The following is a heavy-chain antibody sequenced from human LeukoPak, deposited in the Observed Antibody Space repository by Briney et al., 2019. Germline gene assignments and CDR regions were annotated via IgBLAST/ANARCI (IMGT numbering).Heavy chain of an antibody. Sequence: GGSLRLSCAASGFTFSSYGMHWVRQAPGKGLEWVAVISYDGSNKYYADSAKGRFTISRDNSKNTLYLQMNSLRAEDTAVYYCAKDDHYYDFWSGYNTDREFGYYFDYWGQGTLVTVSS. D-gene: IGHD3-3*01. CDR2: ISYDGSNK. CDR1: GFTFSSYG. V-gene: IGHV3-30*18. CDR3: AKDDHYYDFWSGYNTDREFGYYFDY. J-gene: IGHJ4*02.